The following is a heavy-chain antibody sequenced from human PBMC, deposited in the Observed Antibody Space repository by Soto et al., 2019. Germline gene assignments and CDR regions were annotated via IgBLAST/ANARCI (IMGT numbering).Heavy chain of an antibody. D-gene: IGHD2-21*02. J-gene: IGHJ4*02. V-gene: IGHV3-30-3*01. CDR3: ARGGGFCGADCYKGGIDY. Sequence: QVQLVESGGGVVQPGRSLRLSCAASGFTFTSYTMHWVRQAPGKGLEWVAVMSYDGGSKSYADSVKGRFTISRDDSINTLYLQMNSLRAEDTALYYCARGGGFCGADCYKGGIDYWGQGTLVTVSS. CDR2: MSYDGGSK. CDR1: GFTFTSYT.